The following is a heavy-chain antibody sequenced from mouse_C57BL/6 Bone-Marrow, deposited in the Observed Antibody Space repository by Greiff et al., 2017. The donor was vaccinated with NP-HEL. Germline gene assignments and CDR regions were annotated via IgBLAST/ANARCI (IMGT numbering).Heavy chain of an antibody. CDR2: INPNNGGT. Sequence: VQLQQSGPELVKPGASVKMSCKASGYTFTDYNMHWVKQSHGKSLEWIGYINPNNGGTSYNQKFKGKATLTVNKSSSTAYMELRSLTSEDSAVYYCAREDDGVLLRFTYWGQGTLVTVSA. CDR3: AREDDGVLLRFTY. D-gene: IGHD2-12*01. J-gene: IGHJ3*01. V-gene: IGHV1-22*01. CDR1: GYTFTDYN.